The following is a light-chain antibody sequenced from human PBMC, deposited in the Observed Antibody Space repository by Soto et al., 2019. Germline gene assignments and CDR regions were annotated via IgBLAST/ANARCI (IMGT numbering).Light chain of an antibody. Sequence: DIVLTQSPGTLSLSPGERATLSCWASQSVDSTYLAWYQQKPDQSPRLLIYATSTRAAGIPDRFSGSGSGTDFTLTISKLEPDDVAVYYCQQYDTSPPMYTFGQGTKVDIK. CDR2: ATS. J-gene: IGKJ2*01. CDR3: QQYDTSPPMYT. V-gene: IGKV3-20*01. CDR1: QSVDSTY.